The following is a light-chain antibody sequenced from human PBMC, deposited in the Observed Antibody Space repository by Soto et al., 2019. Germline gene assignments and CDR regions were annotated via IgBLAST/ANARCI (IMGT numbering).Light chain of an antibody. CDR3: QSYDGSLKV. J-gene: IGLJ3*02. V-gene: IGLV1-40*01. CDR2: GSQ. Sequence: QSALTQPPSMSGAPGQRVTLSCTGNNSNIGAGYGVNWYQQVPGTAPKLLIYGSQHRPSGVPDRFSGSKSDTSASLAITGLQTEDEADYYCQSYDGSLKVFGGGTKLTVL. CDR1: NSNIGAGYG.